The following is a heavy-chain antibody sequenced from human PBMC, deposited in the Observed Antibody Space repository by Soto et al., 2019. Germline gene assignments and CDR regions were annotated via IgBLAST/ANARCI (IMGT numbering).Heavy chain of an antibody. CDR2: ISPDNGNT. CDR3: ARALGYSGYAGMDV. D-gene: IGHD5-12*01. CDR1: GYTFTIYG. Sequence: ASVKVSCTASGYTFTIYGINWVRQAPGQGLEWMGWISPDNGNTNYAQKLQGRVTMTTDTSTSTAYMELRSLRSDDTAVYYCARALGYSGYAGMDVWGQGTTVTVS. V-gene: IGHV1-18*01. J-gene: IGHJ6*02.